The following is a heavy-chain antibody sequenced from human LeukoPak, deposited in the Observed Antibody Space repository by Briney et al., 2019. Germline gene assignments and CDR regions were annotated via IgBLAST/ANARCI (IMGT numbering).Heavy chain of an antibody. D-gene: IGHD3-22*01. CDR3: ARDPNYYDSSGDDY. V-gene: IGHV3-74*01. CDR1: GFTFSAYW. Sequence: WGSLRLSCAASGFTFSAYWMHWVRQVPGKGLVWVSRINNDGTATFFADSVKGRFTISRDNAKNSLYLQMNSLRAEDTAVYYCARDPNYYDSSGDDYWGQGTLVTVSS. J-gene: IGHJ4*02. CDR2: INNDGTAT.